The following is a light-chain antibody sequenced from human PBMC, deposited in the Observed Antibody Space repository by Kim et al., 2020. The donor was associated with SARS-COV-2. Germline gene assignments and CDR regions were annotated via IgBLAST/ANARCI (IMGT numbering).Light chain of an antibody. J-gene: IGKJ4*01. CDR2: TAS. Sequence: ASVGDRVTISCRASQGISNYLAWYQQKPGKVPKFLIYTASALQSGVPSRFSGSGTGTDFTLTISSLQPEDVATYYCQKYDSAPLTFGGGTKVDIK. CDR3: QKYDSAPLT. CDR1: QGISNY. V-gene: IGKV1-27*01.